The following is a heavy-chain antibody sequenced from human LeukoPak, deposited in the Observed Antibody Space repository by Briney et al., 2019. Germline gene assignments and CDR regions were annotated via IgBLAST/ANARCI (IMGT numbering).Heavy chain of an antibody. D-gene: IGHD3-22*01. CDR1: GYTFTSYY. CDR3: ARDSAMIVVGNWFDP. V-gene: IGHV1-46*01. J-gene: IGHJ5*02. CDR2: INPSGGST. Sequence: ASVTVSCKASGYTFTSYYMHWVRQAPGQGLEWMGIINPSGGSTSYAQKFQGRVTMTRDMSTSTVYMELSSLRSEDTAVYYCARDSAMIVVGNWFDPWGQGTLVTVSS.